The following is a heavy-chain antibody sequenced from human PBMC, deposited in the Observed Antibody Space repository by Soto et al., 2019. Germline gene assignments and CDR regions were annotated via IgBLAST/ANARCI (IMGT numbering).Heavy chain of an antibody. V-gene: IGHV3-48*01. Sequence: GGSLRLSCAASGFTFSSYSMNWVRQAPGKGLEWVSYISSSSSTIYYADSVKGRFTISRDNAKNSLYLQMNSLRAEDTAVYYCARYSSMRQRDYWGQGTLVTVSS. CDR2: ISSSSSTI. D-gene: IGHD6-13*01. J-gene: IGHJ4*02. CDR1: GFTFSSYS. CDR3: ARYSSMRQRDY.